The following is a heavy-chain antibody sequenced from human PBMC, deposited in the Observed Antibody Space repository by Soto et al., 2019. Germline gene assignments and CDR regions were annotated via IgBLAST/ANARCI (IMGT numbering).Heavy chain of an antibody. CDR2: ISSSGGTR. D-gene: IGHD5-12*01. CDR1: GFTFSDYY. V-gene: IGHV3-11*01. J-gene: IGHJ4*02. CDR3: ARSGYSGYGLVDF. Sequence: GGSLRLSCAASGFTFSDYYMSWIRQAPGKWLEWISYISSSGGTRYYADSVKGRFTISRDNAKNSLYLQMNSLRAEDTAVYYCARSGYSGYGLVDFWGQGTLVTVSS.